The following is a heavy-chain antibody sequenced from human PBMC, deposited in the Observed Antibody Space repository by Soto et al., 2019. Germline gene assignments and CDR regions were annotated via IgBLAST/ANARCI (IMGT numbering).Heavy chain of an antibody. V-gene: IGHV1-18*01. J-gene: IGHJ4*02. Sequence: QIQLVQSEAEMKRPGASVRVSCKAAGYSFRDYGVSWVRQAPGQGLEWMGWISAYTGDTHFSQKFQGTLTLTTDTPKTTAYMQLRSLKSDATAVYYCARAPVFGDPDYWGQGTLVTVSS. D-gene: IGHD2-21*01. CDR3: ARAPVFGDPDY. CDR2: ISAYTGDT. CDR1: GYSFRDYG.